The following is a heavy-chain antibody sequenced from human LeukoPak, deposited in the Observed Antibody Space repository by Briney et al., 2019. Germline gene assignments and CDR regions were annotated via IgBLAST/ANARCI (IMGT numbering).Heavy chain of an antibody. J-gene: IGHJ4*02. CDR3: ARDGHYYDSSGYSVY. Sequence: GGSLRLSCAASGFTFSSYGMHWVRQAPGKGLEWVAFIRYDGSNKYYADSVKGRFTISRDNSKNTLYLQMNSLRAEDTAVYYCARDGHYYDSSGYSVYWGQGTLVTVSS. CDR1: GFTFSSYG. D-gene: IGHD3-22*01. CDR2: IRYDGSNK. V-gene: IGHV3-30*02.